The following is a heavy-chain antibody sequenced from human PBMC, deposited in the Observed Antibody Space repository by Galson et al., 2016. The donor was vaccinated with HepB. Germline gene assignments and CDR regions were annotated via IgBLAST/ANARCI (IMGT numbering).Heavy chain of an antibody. Sequence: SLRLSCAASGFPLRSYAMSWVRQAPGKGLEYVANVNEDGSGTQYMDSAKGRFTISRDNAKNSVGLQMNSLRAEDTALYYCWSGYNSGIWGQGTRVTVSS. CDR3: WSGYNSGI. D-gene: IGHD6-19*01. CDR2: VNEDGSGT. CDR1: GFPLRSYA. V-gene: IGHV3-7*01. J-gene: IGHJ3*02.